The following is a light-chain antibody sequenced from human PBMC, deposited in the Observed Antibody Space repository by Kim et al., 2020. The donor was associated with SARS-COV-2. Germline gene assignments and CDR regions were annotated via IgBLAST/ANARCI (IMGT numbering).Light chain of an antibody. CDR3: QVWDRSTL. CDR2: RDT. V-gene: IGLV3-9*01. CDR1: NIESKN. Sequence: SVALGQTARITCGGNNIESKNVHWYQQKPGQAPVLVIYRDTNRPSGIPERFSGSNSGNTATLTISRAQAGDEADYYCQVWDRSTLFGGGTQLTVL. J-gene: IGLJ3*02.